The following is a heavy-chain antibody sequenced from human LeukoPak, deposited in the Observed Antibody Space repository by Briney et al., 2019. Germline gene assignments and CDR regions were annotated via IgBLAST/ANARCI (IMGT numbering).Heavy chain of an antibody. CDR2: IYSGGST. D-gene: IGHD4-17*01. Sequence: GGSLRLSCAASGFTVSSNYMSWVRQAPGEGLEWVSVIYSGGSTYYADSVRGRFTVSRDNAKNSLYLQMNSLRAEDTAVYYCARPITVTTLFDFWGQGTLVTVSS. V-gene: IGHV3-53*01. J-gene: IGHJ4*02. CDR3: ARPITVTTLFDF. CDR1: GFTVSSNY.